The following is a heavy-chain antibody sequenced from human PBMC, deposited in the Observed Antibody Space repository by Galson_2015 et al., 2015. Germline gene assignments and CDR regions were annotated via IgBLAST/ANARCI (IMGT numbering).Heavy chain of an antibody. CDR3: ARDGGFWSGYPTDAFDI. V-gene: IGHV1-18*01. CDR2: ISAYNGNT. D-gene: IGHD3-3*01. Sequence: VKVSCKASGYTFTSYGISWVRQAPGQGLEWMGWISAYNGNTNYAQKLQGRVTMTTDTSTSTAYMELRSLRSDDTAVYYCARDGGFWSGYPTDAFDIWGQGTMVTVSS. CDR1: GYTFTSYG. J-gene: IGHJ3*02.